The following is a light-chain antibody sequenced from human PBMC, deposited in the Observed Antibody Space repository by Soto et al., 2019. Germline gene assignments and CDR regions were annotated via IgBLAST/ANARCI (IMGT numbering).Light chain of an antibody. CDR3: SSYAGSNTVV. J-gene: IGLJ2*01. CDR1: STDVGGYNY. CDR2: EVS. V-gene: IGLV2-8*01. Sequence: QSALTQPPSASGSPGQSVTISCTGVSTDVGGYNYVSWYQQHPDKAPKLMIYEVSKRPSGVPDRFSGSKSGNTASLTVSGLQAEDEADYYCSSYAGSNTVVFGGGTKVTVL.